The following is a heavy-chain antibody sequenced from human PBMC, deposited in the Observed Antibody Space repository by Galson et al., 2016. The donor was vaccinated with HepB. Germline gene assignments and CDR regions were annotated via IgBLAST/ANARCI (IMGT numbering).Heavy chain of an antibody. J-gene: IGHJ4*02. CDR1: GYTLTKFS. V-gene: IGHV1-24*01. CDR3: ATGEWGSSWEY. Sequence: SVKVSCKVSGYTLTKFSMHWVRQAPGKGLEWMGRFDAEDGETIYAQKFQGRVTMTEDTSTHTAYMDLSSLRSDDTAVYYCATGEWGSSWEYWGQGTPVTVSS. D-gene: IGHD6-13*01. CDR2: FDAEDGET.